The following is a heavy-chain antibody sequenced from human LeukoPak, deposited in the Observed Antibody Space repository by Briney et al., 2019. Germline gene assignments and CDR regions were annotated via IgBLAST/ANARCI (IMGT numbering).Heavy chain of an antibody. Sequence: PGGSLRLSCAASGFTFSDYYRSWIRQAPGKGLEWVSYISSSGSTIYYADSVKGRFTISRDNAKNSLYLQMNSLRAEDTAVYYCARETREYSGYDFDYWGQGTLVTVSS. CDR3: ARETREYSGYDFDY. J-gene: IGHJ4*02. CDR2: ISSSGSTI. V-gene: IGHV3-11*04. CDR1: GFTFSDYY. D-gene: IGHD5-12*01.